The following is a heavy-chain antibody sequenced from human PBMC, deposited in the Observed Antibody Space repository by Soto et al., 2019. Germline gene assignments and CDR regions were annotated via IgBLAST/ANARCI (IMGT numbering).Heavy chain of an antibody. V-gene: IGHV4-39*01. J-gene: IGHJ5*02. CDR3: ARHTIIPREYSSSWYNNWFDP. CDR1: GGSISSSSYY. Sequence: PSETLSLTCTVSGGSISSSSYYWGWIRQPPGKGLEWIGSIYYSGSTYYNPSLKSRVTISVDTSKNQFSLKLSSVTAADTAVYYCARHTIIPREYSSSWYNNWFDPWGQGTLVTVSS. D-gene: IGHD6-13*01. CDR2: IYYSGST.